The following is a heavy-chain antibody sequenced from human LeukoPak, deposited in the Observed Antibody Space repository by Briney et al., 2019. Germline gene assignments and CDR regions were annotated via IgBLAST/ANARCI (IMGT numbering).Heavy chain of an antibody. V-gene: IGHV1-18*01. CDR2: ISAYNGNT. Sequence: ASVKVSCKASGYTFTSYGISWVRQAPGQGLEWMGWISAYNGNTNYAQKLQGRVTMTTDTSTSTAYMELRRLRSDDTAVYYCARANWNYWIHYYYYYMDAWGKGTTVTVSS. D-gene: IGHD1-7*01. CDR3: ARANWNYWIHYYYYYMDA. J-gene: IGHJ6*03. CDR1: GYTFTSYG.